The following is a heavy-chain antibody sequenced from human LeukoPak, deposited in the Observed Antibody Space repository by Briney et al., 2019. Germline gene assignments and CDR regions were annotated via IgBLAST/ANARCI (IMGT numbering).Heavy chain of an antibody. CDR2: IYYSGST. D-gene: IGHD3-10*01. V-gene: IGHV4-61*08. J-gene: IGHJ4*02. CDR1: GGSISSGDYY. Sequence: SETLSLTCTVSGGSISSGDYYWSWIRQPPGKGLEWIGYIYYSGSTNYNPSLKSRVTISVDTSKNQFSLKLSSVTAADTAVYYCARGAVNGLGGSFDYWGQGTLVTVSS. CDR3: ARGAVNGLGGSFDY.